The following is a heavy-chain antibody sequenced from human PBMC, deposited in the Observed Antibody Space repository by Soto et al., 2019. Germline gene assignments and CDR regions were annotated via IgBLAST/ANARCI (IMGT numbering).Heavy chain of an antibody. J-gene: IGHJ3*02. CDR3: ARDVSPGSSSLYLDAFDI. D-gene: IGHD6-13*01. V-gene: IGHV3-7*05. CDR1: GFSFGSSW. Sequence: EVQLVESGGGLVQPGGSLRLSCVASGFSFGSSWMTWVRQAPGKGLEWVANIKKDGSQISYLDSVRGRFTISRDNAKNSLYLQMNSLRAKDTALYYCARDVSPGSSSLYLDAFDIWGQGTMVTVSS. CDR2: IKKDGSQI.